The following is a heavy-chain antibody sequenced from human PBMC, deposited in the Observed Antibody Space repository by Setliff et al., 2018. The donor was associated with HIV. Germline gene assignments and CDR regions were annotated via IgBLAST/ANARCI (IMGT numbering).Heavy chain of an antibody. CDR3: ARDILERGYYYYYMDV. CDR1: GYTFTSYY. CDR2: INPGDGST. Sequence: ASVKVSCKASGYTFTSYYIYWVRQAPGQGLQWMGIINPGDGSTIYAQKFQGRVTMTRDTSTSTAYMELSSLRSEDTAVYYCARDILERGYYYYYMDVWGKGTTVTVSS. J-gene: IGHJ6*03. D-gene: IGHD3-3*01. V-gene: IGHV1-46*01.